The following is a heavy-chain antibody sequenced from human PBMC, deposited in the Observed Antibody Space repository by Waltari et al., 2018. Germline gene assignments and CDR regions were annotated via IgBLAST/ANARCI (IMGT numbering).Heavy chain of an antibody. CDR2: IFTSGST. Sequence: QVQLQESGPGLVRPSQTLSLTCPVSVGSIRSGSVYWTWIRPPAGKGLEWVGHIFTSGSTKYNPSRKSRVSVSLDTSENQFSLRLSSVTAADTAVYYCARDEARYYDIMTGGGYYGLDVWGQGTTVTVSS. CDR1: VGSIRSGSVY. CDR3: ARDEARYYDIMTGGGYYGLDV. V-gene: IGHV4-61*02. J-gene: IGHJ6*02. D-gene: IGHD3-9*01.